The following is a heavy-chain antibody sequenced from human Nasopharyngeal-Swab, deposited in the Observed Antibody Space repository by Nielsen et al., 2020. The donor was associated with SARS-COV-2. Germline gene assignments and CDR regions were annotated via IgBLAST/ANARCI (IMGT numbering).Heavy chain of an antibody. D-gene: IGHD3-10*01. CDR3: ALWFGELLNYYGMGV. V-gene: IGHV3-21*01. J-gene: IGHJ6*02. Sequence: GESLKISCAASGFTFSSYSMNWVRQAPGKGLEWVSSISSSSSYIYYADSVKGRFTISRDNAKNSLYLQMNSLRAEDTAVYYCALWFGELLNYYGMGVWGQGTTVTVSS. CDR1: GFTFSSYS. CDR2: ISSSSSYI.